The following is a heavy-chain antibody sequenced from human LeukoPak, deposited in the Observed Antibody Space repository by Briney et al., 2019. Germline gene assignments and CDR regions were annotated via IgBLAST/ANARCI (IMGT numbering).Heavy chain of an antibody. J-gene: IGHJ4*02. Sequence: GGSLRLSCAASGFTFSDYYMSWIRQAPGKGLEWVSYISSSSSYTNYADSVKGRFTISRDNTKNSVYLQMNSLRAGDTAVYYCAKTEPYGSGSYYPGYWGQGTLVTVSS. CDR1: GFTFSDYY. CDR3: AKTEPYGSGSYYPGY. V-gene: IGHV3-11*06. D-gene: IGHD3-10*01. CDR2: ISSSSSYT.